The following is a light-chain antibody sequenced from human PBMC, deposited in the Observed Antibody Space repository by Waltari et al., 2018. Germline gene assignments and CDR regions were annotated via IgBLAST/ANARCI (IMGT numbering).Light chain of an antibody. J-gene: IGLJ7*01. CDR1: NLGGKN. V-gene: IGLV3-9*01. Sequence: SYDLTQPLSVSVALGQTARITCGGNNLGGKNVHGYQQKPGQAPLLVIYRDKNRPSRIPERFSGSNSENTATLTITGAQGADEADYYCQVWDSSTAVFGGGTQLTVL. CDR3: QVWDSSTAV. CDR2: RDK.